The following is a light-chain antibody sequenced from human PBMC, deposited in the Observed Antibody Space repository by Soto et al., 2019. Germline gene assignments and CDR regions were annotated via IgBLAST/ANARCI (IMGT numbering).Light chain of an antibody. Sequence: QSALTQPASVSGSPGQSITISCTGTSSDIGGYNYVSWYQQHPGKAPKLIINYVTNRPSGVSNRFSGSKSGNTASLTISGRQPDDEGDYYCSSYTSTASYVFGTGTKVTVL. V-gene: IGLV2-14*03. J-gene: IGLJ1*01. CDR2: YVT. CDR3: SSYTSTASYV. CDR1: SSDIGGYNY.